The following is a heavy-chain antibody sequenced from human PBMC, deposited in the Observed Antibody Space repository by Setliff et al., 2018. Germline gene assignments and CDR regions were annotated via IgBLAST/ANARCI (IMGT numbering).Heavy chain of an antibody. CDR1: DDSISSRHYY. J-gene: IGHJ6*03. V-gene: IGHV4-61*09. CDR2: IYTSWST. D-gene: IGHD6-25*01. Sequence: SETLSLTCTVSDDSISSRHYYWSWIRQPAGKGLEWLGQIYTSWSTNYSPSLKGRATLSIDASKKQFSLKLTSVTAADTAVYYCARMSGLLYMDVWGKGTTVTVSS. CDR3: ARMSGLLYMDV.